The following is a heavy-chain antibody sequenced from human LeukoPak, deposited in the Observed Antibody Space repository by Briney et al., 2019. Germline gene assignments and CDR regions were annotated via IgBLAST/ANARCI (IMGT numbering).Heavy chain of an antibody. D-gene: IGHD3-10*01. J-gene: IGHJ5*02. V-gene: IGHV3-66*01. Sequence: GGSLRLSCAASGFTVSSNYMSWVRQAPGKGLEWVSVIYSGGGTNYADSVKGRFTISRDDSKNTVYLQMNSLRAEDTAVYYCAKDQGIIDPFGPWGQGTLVTVSS. CDR1: GFTVSSNY. CDR3: AKDQGIIDPFGP. CDR2: IYSGGGT.